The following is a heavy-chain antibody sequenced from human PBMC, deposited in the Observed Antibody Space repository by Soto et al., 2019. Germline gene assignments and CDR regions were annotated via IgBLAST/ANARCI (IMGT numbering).Heavy chain of an antibody. CDR3: TRDPGYGDGMDV. V-gene: IGHV3-48*01. CDR2: ITKSSRTI. Sequence: EVQLVESGGGLVQPGVSLRLSCAASGFTFSTYSMNWVRQAPGKGLEWISYITKSSRTIYYADSVKGRFTISRDNAKNSLKLQMNRLRAEDTAVYYCTRDPGYGDGMDVWGQGTTVTVSS. D-gene: IGHD4-17*01. J-gene: IGHJ6*02. CDR1: GFTFSTYS.